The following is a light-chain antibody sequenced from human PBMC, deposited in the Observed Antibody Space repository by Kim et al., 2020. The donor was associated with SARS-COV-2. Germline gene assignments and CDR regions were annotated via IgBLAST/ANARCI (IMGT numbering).Light chain of an antibody. CDR2: DGS. Sequence: SLSPGERANLTCRASQSVSRYLAWYQQKPGQAPRLLIYDGSNRATGIPARFSGFGSGTDFTLTISRLEPEDFAVYYCQQRSFWITFGGGTKVDIK. J-gene: IGKJ4*01. CDR1: QSVSRY. V-gene: IGKV3-11*01. CDR3: QQRSFWIT.